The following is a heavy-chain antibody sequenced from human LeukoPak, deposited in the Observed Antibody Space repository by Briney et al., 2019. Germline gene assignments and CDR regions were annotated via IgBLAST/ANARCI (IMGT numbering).Heavy chain of an antibody. J-gene: IGHJ4*02. CDR1: GFTFSSYA. CDR2: ISYDGSNK. CDR3: ARPPNGYSSSWFSPYFDY. D-gene: IGHD6-13*01. V-gene: IGHV3-30-3*01. Sequence: GRSLRLSCAASGFTFSSYAMHWVRQAPGKGLEWVAVISYDGSNKYYADSVKGRFTISRDNSKNTLYLQMNSLRAEDTAVYYCARPPNGYSSSWFSPYFDYWGQGTLVIVSS.